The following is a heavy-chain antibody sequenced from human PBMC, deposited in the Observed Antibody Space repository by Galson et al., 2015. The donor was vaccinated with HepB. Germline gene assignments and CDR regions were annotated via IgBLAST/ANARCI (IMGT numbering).Heavy chain of an antibody. CDR3: ATDEDGASH. CDR1: GFDFSSFE. CDR2: IKSKAHGGTR. V-gene: IGHV3-15*01. J-gene: IGHJ4*02. Sequence: SLRLSCAASGFDFSSFEMNWVRQAPGKGLEWVARIKSKAHGGTRDYAAPVKGRFTVSRAESKNTLYLQMNSVTTDDTAVYYCATDEDGASHWGPGTLVTVSS.